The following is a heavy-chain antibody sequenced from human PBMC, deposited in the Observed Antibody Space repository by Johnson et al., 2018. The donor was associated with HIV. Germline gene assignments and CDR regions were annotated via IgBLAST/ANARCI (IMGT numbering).Heavy chain of an antibody. CDR1: GFRFDDYA. CDR2: ISWNSGSI. V-gene: IGHV3-9*01. J-gene: IGHJ3*02. Sequence: VQLVESGGGFVQPGRSLRLSCAASGFRFDDYAMHWVRQAPGKGLEWVSGISWNSGSIGYVDSVKGRFTISRDNAKNSLYLQMNSLRPEDTALYYCAKDLLESHLGGSASDIWGQGTMVTVSS. D-gene: IGHD3-10*01. CDR3: AKDLLESHLGGSASDI.